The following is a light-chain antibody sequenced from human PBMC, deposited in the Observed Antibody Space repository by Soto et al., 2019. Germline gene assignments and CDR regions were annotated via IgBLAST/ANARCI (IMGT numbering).Light chain of an antibody. CDR3: QQHGSSPWT. Sequence: EIVLTQSPGTLSLSPGERATLSCRASQSVSSSYLAGYQQKPGQAPRLLIYGASSRATGIPDRFSGSGSGTDFTLTISRLEPEDFAVYYCQQHGSSPWTFGQGTKVEIK. J-gene: IGKJ1*01. CDR2: GAS. V-gene: IGKV3-20*01. CDR1: QSVSSSY.